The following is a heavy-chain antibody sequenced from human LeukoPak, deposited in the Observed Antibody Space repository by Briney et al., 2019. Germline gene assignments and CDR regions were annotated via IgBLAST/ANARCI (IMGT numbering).Heavy chain of an antibody. V-gene: IGHV3-21*01. Sequence: GGSLRLSCAASGFTFSSYSMNWVRQAPGKGPEWVSSISSSSSYIYYADSVKGRFTISRDNAKNSLYLQMNSLRAEDTAVYYCARDPRTVAYCGGDCYPDYWGQGTLVTVSS. D-gene: IGHD2-21*02. CDR3: ARDPRTVAYCGGDCYPDY. CDR1: GFTFSSYS. CDR2: ISSSSSYI. J-gene: IGHJ4*02.